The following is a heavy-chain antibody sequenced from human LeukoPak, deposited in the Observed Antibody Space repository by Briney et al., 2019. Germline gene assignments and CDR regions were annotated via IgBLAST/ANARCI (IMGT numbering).Heavy chain of an antibody. D-gene: IGHD3-22*01. Sequence: GGSLRLSCSVSEFTFSSYPMHWVRQAPGKGLEYVSAISSNGGSTYYSDSVKGRFTVTRDNSENTLYLQMSSLRAEDTAVYYCVKERSYYDSSGYYRWFDPWGQGTLVTVSS. CDR1: EFTFSSYP. J-gene: IGHJ5*02. CDR2: ISSNGGST. V-gene: IGHV3-64D*09. CDR3: VKERSYYDSSGYYRWFDP.